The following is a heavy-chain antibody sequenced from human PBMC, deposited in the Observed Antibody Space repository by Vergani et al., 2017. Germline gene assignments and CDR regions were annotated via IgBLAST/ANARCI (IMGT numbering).Heavy chain of an antibody. CDR2: ISPDGRTT. CDR1: GFSFRTFS. D-gene: IGHD1-1*01. J-gene: IGHJ6*02. V-gene: IGHV3-74*03. CDR3: AKNPGISTTRHYYAMDV. Sequence: DVDLVESGGGFVQPGGSRRLSCAASGFSFRTFSMFWVRQPPGKGLAWVSKISPDGRTTEYADSVRGRFTISRDNANSMLYLQMNSLRDDDTAVYYCAKNPGISTTRHYYAMDVWGQGTTVTVSS.